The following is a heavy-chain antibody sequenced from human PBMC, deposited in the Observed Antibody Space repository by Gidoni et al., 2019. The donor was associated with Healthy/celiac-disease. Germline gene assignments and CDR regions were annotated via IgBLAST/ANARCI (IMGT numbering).Heavy chain of an antibody. CDR1: GVSLCGYY. J-gene: IGHJ4*02. CDR2: INHSGST. Sequence: QVQLQQWGAGLLKPSETLSLTCAVYGVSLCGYYWSWIRQPQGKGLEWIGEINHSGSTHFNPSLKSRVTISVDTSKNQFSLKLSSVTAADTAVYYCARGWLLRPIDYWGQGTLVTVSS. CDR3: ARGWLLRPIDY. D-gene: IGHD3-22*01. V-gene: IGHV4-34*01.